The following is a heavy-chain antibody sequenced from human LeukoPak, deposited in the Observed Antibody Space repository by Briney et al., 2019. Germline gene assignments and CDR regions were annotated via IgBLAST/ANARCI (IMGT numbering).Heavy chain of an antibody. V-gene: IGHV4-34*01. CDR1: GGSFSGYY. CDR3: ARQKLGSTSWTYPPGPRTGAFDI. CDR2: INHSGST. D-gene: IGHD2-2*01. J-gene: IGHJ3*02. Sequence: SETLSLTCAVYGGSFSGYYWSWIRQPPGKGLGWIGEINHSGSTNYNPSLKSRVTISVDTSKYQFSLKLSSVTAADTAVNYCARQKLGSTSWTYPPGPRTGAFDIWGQGTMVTVSS.